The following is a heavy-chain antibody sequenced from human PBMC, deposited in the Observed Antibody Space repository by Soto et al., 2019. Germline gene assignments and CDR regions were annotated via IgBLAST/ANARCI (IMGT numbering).Heavy chain of an antibody. V-gene: IGHV3-11*01. CDR1: GFTFSDYY. J-gene: IGHJ4*02. D-gene: IGHD3-22*01. CDR3: ARDSIPKYYYDSSGYYPFLY. CDR2: ISSSGSTI. Sequence: QVQLVESGGGLVKPGGSLRLSCAASGFTFSDYYMSWIRQAPGKGLEWVSYISSSGSTIYYADSVKGRSTISRDNAKNSLYLQMNSLRAEDTAVYYCARDSIPKYYYDSSGYYPFLYWGQGTLVTVSS.